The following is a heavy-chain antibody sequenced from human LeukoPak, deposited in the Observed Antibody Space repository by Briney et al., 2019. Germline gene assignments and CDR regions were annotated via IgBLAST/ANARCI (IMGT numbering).Heavy chain of an antibody. CDR2: IYYSGST. Sequence: SETLSLTCTVSGGSISSYYWSWIRQPPGKGLEWIGYIYYSGSTNYNPSLKSRVTISVDTSKNQFSLKLSSVTAADTAVYYCAADSGSYDNGVYWGQGTLVTVSS. D-gene: IGHD1-26*01. J-gene: IGHJ4*02. CDR3: AADSGSYDNGVY. CDR1: GGSISSYY. V-gene: IGHV4-59*12.